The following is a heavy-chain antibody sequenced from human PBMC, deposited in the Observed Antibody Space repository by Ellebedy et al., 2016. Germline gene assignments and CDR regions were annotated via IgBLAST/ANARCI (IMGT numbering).Heavy chain of an antibody. V-gene: IGHV3-9*01. CDR3: AKGTMDYFYH. Sequence: SLKISCAGSGFTFNDYALHWVRQAPGKGLEWASGISWDSAVIGYGGSVKGRFTISKDSAKNYLYLQMNSLRPEDTAFYYCAKGTMDYFYHWGQGTLVTVSS. CDR1: GFTFNDYA. J-gene: IGHJ4*02. D-gene: IGHD4/OR15-4a*01. CDR2: ISWDSAVI.